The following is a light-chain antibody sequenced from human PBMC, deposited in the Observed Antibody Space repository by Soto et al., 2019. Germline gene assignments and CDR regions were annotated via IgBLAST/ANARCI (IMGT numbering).Light chain of an antibody. V-gene: IGKV3-20*01. CDR1: QSVTSTY. CDR2: GAS. CDR3: QQYAYPPWT. J-gene: IGKJ1*01. Sequence: DTVLTQSPGTLSLSPVERATLSCRASQSVTSTYLAWYQHRPGQAPRLLIYGASTRATGIPDRFSGSGSGTDFTLTISRLEPEDFAVYYCQQYAYPPWTFGHGTKVEIK.